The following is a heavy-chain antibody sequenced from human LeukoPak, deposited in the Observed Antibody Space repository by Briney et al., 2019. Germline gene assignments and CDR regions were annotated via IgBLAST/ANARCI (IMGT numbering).Heavy chain of an antibody. J-gene: IGHJ4*02. D-gene: IGHD6-13*01. V-gene: IGHV3-23*01. CDR2: ISGSGGST. CDR3: AKGHSSSWYYFDY. Sequence: PGGSLRLSCAASGFTFSSYAMSWVRQAPGKGLEWVSTISGSGGSTYYADSVKGRFTISRDNSKNTLYLQMNSLRAEDTAVYYCAKGHSSSWYYFDYWGQGTLVTVSS. CDR1: GFTFSSYA.